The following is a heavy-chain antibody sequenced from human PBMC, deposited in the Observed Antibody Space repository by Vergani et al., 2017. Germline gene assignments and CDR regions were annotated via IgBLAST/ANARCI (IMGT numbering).Heavy chain of an antibody. CDR1: GGTFSSYA. CDR2: INPKTGGT. D-gene: IGHD3-3*01. Sequence: QVQLVQSGAEVKKPGSSVKVSCKASGGTFSSYAISWVRQAPGQGLEWMGGINPKTGGTNYAQKFHGRVTMTRDTSISTAYMELSSLKSDDAAIYYCARRLGYDSPFDYWGQGTLVTVSS. V-gene: IGHV1-2*02. CDR3: ARRLGYDSPFDY. J-gene: IGHJ4*02.